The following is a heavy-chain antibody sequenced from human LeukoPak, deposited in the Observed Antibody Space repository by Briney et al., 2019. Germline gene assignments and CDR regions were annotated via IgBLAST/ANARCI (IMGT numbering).Heavy chain of an antibody. CDR3: ARDRDHGGNTDAFDI. CDR1: GFTFSSYA. J-gene: IGHJ3*02. CDR2: ISYDGSNK. D-gene: IGHD4-23*01. V-gene: IGHV3-30-3*01. Sequence: GRSLRLSCAASGFTFSSYAMHWVRQAPGKGLEWVAVISYDGSNKYYADSVKGRFTISRDNSKNTLYLQMNSLRAEDTAVYYCARDRDHGGNTDAFDIWGQGTMVTVSS.